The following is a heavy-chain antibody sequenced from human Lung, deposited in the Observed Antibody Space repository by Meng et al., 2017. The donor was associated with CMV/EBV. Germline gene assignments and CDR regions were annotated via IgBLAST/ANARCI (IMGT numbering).Heavy chain of an antibody. J-gene: IGHJ3*02. CDR3: ARAASITMIVVVITPAGDAFDI. CDR1: GFTFSSYA. CDR2: ISYDGSNK. V-gene: IGHV3-30*04. D-gene: IGHD3-22*01. Sequence: GGSLRLSCAASGFTFSSYAMHWVRQAPGKGLEWVAVISYDGSNKYYADSVKGRFTISRDNSKNTLYLQMNSLRAEDPAVYYWARAASITMIVVVITPAGDAFDIWGEGXMVTGSS.